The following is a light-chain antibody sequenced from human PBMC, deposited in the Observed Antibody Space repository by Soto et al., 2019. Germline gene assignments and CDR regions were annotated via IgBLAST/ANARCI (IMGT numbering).Light chain of an antibody. Sequence: QSVLTQPASVSGSPGQSITISCTGTSSDVGRYNYVSWYQQHPGKAPKLMIYEVNNRPSGVSNRFSGSKSGNTASLTISGLQAEDAADYYCISYTRSSTLLVFGGGTKLTVL. V-gene: IGLV2-14*01. J-gene: IGLJ2*01. CDR3: ISYTRSSTLLV. CDR2: EVN. CDR1: SSDVGRYNY.